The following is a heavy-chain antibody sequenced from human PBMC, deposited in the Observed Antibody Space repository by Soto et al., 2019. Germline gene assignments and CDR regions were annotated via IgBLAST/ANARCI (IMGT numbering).Heavy chain of an antibody. Sequence: QVQLQESGPGLVKPSQTLSLTCTVSGGSISSGGYYWSWIRQHPGKGLEWIGYIYYSGSTYYNPSLKRRVTISVDTSKNQFSLKLSSVTAADTAVYYCARDGRRLGWFDPWGQGTLVTVSS. CDR2: IYYSGST. CDR1: GGSISSGGYY. CDR3: ARDGRRLGWFDP. D-gene: IGHD3-16*01. V-gene: IGHV4-31*03. J-gene: IGHJ5*02.